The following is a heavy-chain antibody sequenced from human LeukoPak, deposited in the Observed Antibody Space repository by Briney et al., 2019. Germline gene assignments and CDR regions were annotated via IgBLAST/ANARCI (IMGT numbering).Heavy chain of an antibody. J-gene: IGHJ4*02. V-gene: IGHV3-30*04. Sequence: PGGSLRLSCAASGFTFSSYAMHWVRQAPGKGLEWVAVISYDGSNKYYADSVKGRFTISRDNSKNTLYLQMNSLRAEDTAAYYCARDPLGDSTYYFDYWGQGTLVTVSS. D-gene: IGHD2-21*01. CDR3: ARDPLGDSTYYFDY. CDR1: GFTFSSYA. CDR2: ISYDGSNK.